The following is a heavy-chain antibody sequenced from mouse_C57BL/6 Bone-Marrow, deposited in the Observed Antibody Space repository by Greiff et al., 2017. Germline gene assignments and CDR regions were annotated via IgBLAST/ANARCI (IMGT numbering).Heavy chain of an antibody. CDR3: ARVSFFAY. CDR1: GFTFSSYA. J-gene: IGHJ3*01. Sequence: EVMLVESGGGLVKPGGSLKLSCAASGFTFSSYAMSWVRQTPEKRLEWVATISDGGSYTYYPDNVKGRFTISRDNAKNNLYLQMSHLKSEDTAMYYCARVSFFAYWGQGTLVTVSA. V-gene: IGHV5-4*03. CDR2: ISDGGSYT.